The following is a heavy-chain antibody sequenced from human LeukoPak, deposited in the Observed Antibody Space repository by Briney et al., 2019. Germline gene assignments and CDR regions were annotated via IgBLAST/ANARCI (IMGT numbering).Heavy chain of an antibody. CDR1: GFTFSDYY. CDR3: ARGLAAAGLYFDY. J-gene: IGHJ4*02. D-gene: IGHD6-13*01. V-gene: IGHV3-53*01. Sequence: GGSLRLSCAASGFTFSDYYMSWIRQAPGKGLEWVSVVYTGGSTYSADSVKGRFTISRDNSKNTLYLQMNSLRAEDTAVYYCARGLAAAGLYFDYWGQGTLVTVSS. CDR2: VYTGGST.